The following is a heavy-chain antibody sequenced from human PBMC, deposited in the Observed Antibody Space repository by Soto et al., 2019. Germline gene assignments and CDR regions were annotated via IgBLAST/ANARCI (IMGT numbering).Heavy chain of an antibody. D-gene: IGHD2-2*01. V-gene: IGHV1-18*01. CDR2: ISAYTDNP. Sequence: GASVKVSCKASGYTFTNYGVTWVRQAPGQGLEWMGWISAYTDNPNYAQKFQGRATMTIDTSTTTAYMDLRSLTSDDTAVYYCARVIPGAEAWFGPWGQGTLVTVS. J-gene: IGHJ5*02. CDR3: ARVIPGAEAWFGP. CDR1: GYTFTNYG.